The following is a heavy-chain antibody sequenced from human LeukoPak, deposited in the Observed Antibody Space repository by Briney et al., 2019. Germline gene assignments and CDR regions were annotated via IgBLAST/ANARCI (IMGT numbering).Heavy chain of an antibody. Sequence: ASVKVSCKASGYTFTGYYMHWVRQAPGQGLEWMGWINPNSGGTNYAQKLQGRVTMTRDTSISTAYMELSRLRSDDTAVYYCASLGSGWSSAFDYWGQGTLVTVSS. D-gene: IGHD6-19*01. CDR3: ASLGSGWSSAFDY. V-gene: IGHV1-2*02. CDR1: GYTFTGYY. J-gene: IGHJ4*02. CDR2: INPNSGGT.